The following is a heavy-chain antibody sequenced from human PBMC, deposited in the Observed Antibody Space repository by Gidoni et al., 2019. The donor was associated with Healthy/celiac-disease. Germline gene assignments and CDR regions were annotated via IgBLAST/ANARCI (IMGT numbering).Heavy chain of an antibody. V-gene: IGHV3-30*18. Sequence: QVHLVESGGGVVQPGRSLRLSCAASGFTFSSYGMHWVRQAPGKGLEWVAVISYDGSNKYYEDSVKVRFTISRDNSKNTLYLQMNSLRAEDTAVYYCAKDRQWLVPYYGMDVWGQGTTVTVSS. J-gene: IGHJ6*02. CDR1: GFTFSSYG. CDR2: ISYDGSNK. D-gene: IGHD6-19*01. CDR3: AKDRQWLVPYYGMDV.